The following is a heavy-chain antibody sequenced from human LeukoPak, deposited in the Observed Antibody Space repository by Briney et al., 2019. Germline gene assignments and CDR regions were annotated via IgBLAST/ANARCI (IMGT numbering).Heavy chain of an antibody. CDR3: ARAAYSSTWYSRYFDL. D-gene: IGHD6-13*01. CDR2: ISSSSSYI. CDR1: GFTFSSYS. Sequence: GGSLRLSCAASGFTFSSYSMNWVRQAPGKGLEWVSSISSSSSYIYYADSVKGRFTISRDNAKNSLYLQMNSLRAGDTAVYYCARAAYSSTWYSRYFDLWGRGTLVTVSS. J-gene: IGHJ2*01. V-gene: IGHV3-21*01.